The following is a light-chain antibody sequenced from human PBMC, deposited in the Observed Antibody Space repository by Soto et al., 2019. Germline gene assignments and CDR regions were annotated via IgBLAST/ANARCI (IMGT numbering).Light chain of an antibody. V-gene: IGLV2-14*01. Sequence: QSALTQPASVSGSPGQSIAISCTGTSSDVGSYTYVSWYQQHPGKAPKLMIFDVSNRPSGVSDRFSGSKSGNTASLTIPGLQADDEADYYCSSYTISSTYVFGTGTKLTVL. CDR2: DVS. CDR1: SSDVGSYTY. CDR3: SSYTISSTYV. J-gene: IGLJ1*01.